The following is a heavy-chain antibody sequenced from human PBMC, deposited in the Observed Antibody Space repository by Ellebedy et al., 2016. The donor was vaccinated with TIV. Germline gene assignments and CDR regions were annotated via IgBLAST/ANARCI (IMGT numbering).Heavy chain of an antibody. J-gene: IGHJ6*02. CDR2: INYDGSDT. Sequence: GESLKISXAASGFTFSSYWMYWVRQAPGKGLVWVSRINYDGSDTTYADSVKGRFTISRDNAKNTLYLQMNSLRAEDTAVYYCARGYCSSTSCPKHYYGMDVWGQGTTVTVSS. CDR1: GFTFSSYW. D-gene: IGHD2-2*01. CDR3: ARGYCSSTSCPKHYYGMDV. V-gene: IGHV3-74*01.